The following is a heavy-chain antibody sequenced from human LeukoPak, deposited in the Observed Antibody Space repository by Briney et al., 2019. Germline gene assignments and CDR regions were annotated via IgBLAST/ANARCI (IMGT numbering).Heavy chain of an antibody. D-gene: IGHD3-3*01. V-gene: IGHV1-24*01. CDR2: FDPEDGET. Sequence: GASVKVSCKVSGYTLTELSMHWVRQAPGKGLEWMGGFDPEDGETIYAQKFQGRVTMTEDKSTDTAYMELSRLRSEDTAVYYCATLRDDFWSGYYTFFDYWGQGTLVTVSS. CDR1: GYTLTELS. CDR3: ATLRDDFWSGYYTFFDY. J-gene: IGHJ4*02.